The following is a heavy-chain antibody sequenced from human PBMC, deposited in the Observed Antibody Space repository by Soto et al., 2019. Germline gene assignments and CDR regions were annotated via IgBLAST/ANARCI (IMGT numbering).Heavy chain of an antibody. CDR3: ARVPSSFHYYYAMHV. CDR2: VFSSGTT. V-gene: IGHV4-30-4*01. Sequence: YWSWIRQPPGKGLEWIGYVFSSGTTYYNPSLKGRVSISLDASENQFSLKFASVTDADSAVYYCARVPSSFHYYYAMHVWPPVTTVTV. CDR1: Y. J-gene: IGHJ6*01. D-gene: IGHD3-16*01.